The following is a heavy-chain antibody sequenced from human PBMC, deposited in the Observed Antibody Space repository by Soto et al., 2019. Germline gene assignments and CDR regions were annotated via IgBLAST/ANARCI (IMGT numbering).Heavy chain of an antibody. J-gene: IGHJ4*02. CDR2: ISGSGGSI. V-gene: IGHV3-23*01. CDR3: AKDQHGSGSYYPYFDY. D-gene: IGHD3-10*01. CDR1: GFTFSSYA. Sequence: PGGSLRLSCAASGFTFSSYAMSWVRQAPGKGLEWVSAISGSGGSIYYADSVKGRFTISRDNSKNTLYLQMNSLRAEDTAVYYCAKDQHGSGSYYPYFDYWGQGTLVTVSS.